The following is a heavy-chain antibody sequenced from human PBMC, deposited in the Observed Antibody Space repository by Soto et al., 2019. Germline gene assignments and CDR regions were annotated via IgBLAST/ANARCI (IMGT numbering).Heavy chain of an antibody. J-gene: IGHJ6*02. Sequence: LRLSCAASGFTFSSYAMHWVRQAPGKGLEWVAVISYDGSNKYYADSVKGRFTISRDNSKNTLYLQMNSLRAEDTAVYYCARDLFSRITMIVVVIRGSPAHGMDVWGQGTTVTVSS. CDR2: ISYDGSNK. CDR3: ARDLFSRITMIVVVIRGSPAHGMDV. CDR1: GFTFSSYA. V-gene: IGHV3-30-3*01. D-gene: IGHD3-22*01.